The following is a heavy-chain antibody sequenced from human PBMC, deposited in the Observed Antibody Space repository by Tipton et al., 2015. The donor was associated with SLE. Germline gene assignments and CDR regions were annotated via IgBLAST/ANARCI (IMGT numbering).Heavy chain of an antibody. V-gene: IGHV3-49*04. CDR2: IRSKAYGGTT. CDR1: GFTFGDYA. J-gene: IGHJ4*02. CDR3: TRVGRGDSFFDY. D-gene: IGHD2-21*02. Sequence: SLRLSCTASGFTFGDYAMSWVRQAPGKGLAWVGFIRSKAYGGTTEYAASVKGRFTISRDDSKSIAYLQMNSLKTEDTAVYYCTRVGRGDSFFDYWGQGTLVTVSS.